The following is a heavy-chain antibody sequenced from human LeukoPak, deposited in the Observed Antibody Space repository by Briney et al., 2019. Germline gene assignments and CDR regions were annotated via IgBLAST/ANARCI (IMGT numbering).Heavy chain of an antibody. D-gene: IGHD2-15*01. CDR2: SSADGSSA. CDR3: TRVVVGTTGLFDS. CDR1: GFALSGYW. Sequence: GGSLRLSCTASGFALSGYWMHWVRQSPGKGLVWVSRSSADGSSAVYADSVKGRFTISRDNARNTLYLQMNSLRPEDTATYFCTRVVVGTTGLFDSWGQGTLVTVSS. J-gene: IGHJ4*02. V-gene: IGHV3-74*01.